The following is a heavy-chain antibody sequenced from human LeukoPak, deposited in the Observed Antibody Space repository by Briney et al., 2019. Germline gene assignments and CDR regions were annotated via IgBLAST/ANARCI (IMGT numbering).Heavy chain of an antibody. V-gene: IGHV1-69*13. Sequence: SVKVSCKASGGTFSSYAIGWVRQAPGQGLEWMGGIIPIFGTANYAQKFQGRVTITADESTSTAYMELSSLRSEDTAVYYCASFGQLVPPFDYWGQGTLVTVSS. CDR2: IIPIFGTA. CDR3: ASFGQLVPPFDY. CDR1: GGTFSSYA. D-gene: IGHD6-6*01. J-gene: IGHJ4*02.